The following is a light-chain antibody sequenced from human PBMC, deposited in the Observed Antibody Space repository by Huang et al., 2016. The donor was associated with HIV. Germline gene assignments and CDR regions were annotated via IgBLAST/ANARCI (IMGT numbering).Light chain of an antibody. Sequence: IQMTQSPSSVSASVGDRVTLTCRASQNIRGYLNWYQVKPGKAPKPVVYTASSLHSGVPSRCSGSGSGTDFTLTISSLQPEDFATYYCQQSYSTPLFGPGTKVEIK. CDR3: QQSYSTPL. J-gene: IGKJ3*01. V-gene: IGKV1-39*01. CDR2: TAS. CDR1: QNIRGY.